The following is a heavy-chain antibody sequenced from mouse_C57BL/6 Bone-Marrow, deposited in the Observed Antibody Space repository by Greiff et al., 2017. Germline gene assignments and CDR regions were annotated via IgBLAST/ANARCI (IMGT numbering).Heavy chain of an antibody. CDR1: GYTFTSYG. J-gene: IGHJ1*03. CDR3: ARQGLWYFDV. V-gene: IGHV1-81*01. CDR2: IYPRSGNT. Sequence: VQLQQSGAELARPGASVKLSCKASGYTFTSYGISWVKQRTGQGLEWIGEIYPRSGNTYYNEKFKGKATLTADKSSSTAYMELRSLTSEDAAVYFCARQGLWYFDVWGTGTTVTVSS.